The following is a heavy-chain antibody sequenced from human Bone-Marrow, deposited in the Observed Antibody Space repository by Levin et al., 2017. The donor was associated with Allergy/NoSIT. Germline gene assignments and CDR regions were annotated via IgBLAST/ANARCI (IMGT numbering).Heavy chain of an antibody. CDR2: IIPIFGTA. CDR1: GGTFSSYA. D-gene: IGHD3-10*01. J-gene: IGHJ6*02. V-gene: IGHV1-69*13. CDR3: ARSRYYGSGSYLYDV. Sequence: GASVKVSCKASGGTFSSYAISWVRQAPGQGLEWMGGIIPIFGTANYAQKFQGRVTITADESTSTAYMELSSLRSEDTAVYYCARSRYYGSGSYLYDVWGQGTTVTVSS.